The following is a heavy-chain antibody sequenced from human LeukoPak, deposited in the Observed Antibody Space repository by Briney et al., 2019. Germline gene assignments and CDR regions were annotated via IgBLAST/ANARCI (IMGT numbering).Heavy chain of an antibody. CDR1: GGTFSSYA. CDR2: IIPIFGTA. J-gene: IGHJ4*02. Sequence: SVKVSCKASGGTFSSYAISWVRQAPGQGLEWMGGIIPIFGTANYAQKFQGRVTITADESTSTAYMELSSLRSEDTAVYYCVRGTDYGEYYFDYWGQGTLVTVSS. D-gene: IGHD4-17*01. CDR3: VRGTDYGEYYFDY. V-gene: IGHV1-69*13.